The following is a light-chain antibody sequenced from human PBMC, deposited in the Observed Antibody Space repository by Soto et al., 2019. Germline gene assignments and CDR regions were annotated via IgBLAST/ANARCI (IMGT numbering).Light chain of an antibody. Sequence: DVVMTQSPLSLPVTLGQPASISCRSSQSLVYSDGNTYLNWFQQRPGQSPRRLIYKVSNRDSGVPDRFSGRGSGTDFTLKISRVEAEDVGVYYCMQGTHWPRTFCQGTKGEIK. J-gene: IGKJ1*01. CDR3: MQGTHWPRT. V-gene: IGKV2-30*01. CDR1: QSLVYSDGNTY. CDR2: KVS.